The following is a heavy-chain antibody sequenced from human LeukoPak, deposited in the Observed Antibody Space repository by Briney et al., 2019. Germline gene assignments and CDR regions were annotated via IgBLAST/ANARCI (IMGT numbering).Heavy chain of an antibody. D-gene: IGHD6-19*01. V-gene: IGHV4-4*07. CDR3: ARGDMTVAFDS. J-gene: IGHJ4*02. CDR1: GDSFSRYY. Sequence: SETLSLTCTVSGDSFSRYYWSWIRQPAGKGLEWIGRIYTSGSTNYNPSLKSRVTMSVDTSKNQFSLKLSSVTAADTAVCYYARGDMTVAFDSWGQGTLVTVSS. CDR2: IYTSGST.